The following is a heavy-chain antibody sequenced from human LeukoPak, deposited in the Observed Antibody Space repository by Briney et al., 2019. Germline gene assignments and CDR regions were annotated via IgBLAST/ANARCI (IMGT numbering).Heavy chain of an antibody. J-gene: IGHJ4*02. CDR1: GGSISSYY. CDR2: IYYSGST. Sequence: SETLSLTCTVSGGSISSYYWSWIRQPPGKGLEWIGYIYYSGSTKYNPSLKSRVTVSEDTSKNQFSLKLSSVTAADTAVYYCARADTYYGSGSYFYYFDYWGQGTLVTVSS. V-gene: IGHV4-59*01. D-gene: IGHD3-10*01. CDR3: ARADTYYGSGSYFYYFDY.